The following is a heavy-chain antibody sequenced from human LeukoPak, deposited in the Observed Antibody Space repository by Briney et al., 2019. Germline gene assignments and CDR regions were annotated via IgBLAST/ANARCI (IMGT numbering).Heavy chain of an antibody. CDR2: IYYSGST. V-gene: IGHV4-61*01. CDR3: ARDRDGYNPFDY. J-gene: IGHJ4*02. D-gene: IGHD5-24*01. CDR1: GGSVSSGSYY. Sequence: SETLSLTCTVSGGSVSSGSYYWSWIRQPPGKGLEWIGYIYYSGSTNYNPSLKSRVTISIDTSKNQFSLKLSSVTAADTAVYYCARDRDGYNPFDYWGQGTLVTVSS.